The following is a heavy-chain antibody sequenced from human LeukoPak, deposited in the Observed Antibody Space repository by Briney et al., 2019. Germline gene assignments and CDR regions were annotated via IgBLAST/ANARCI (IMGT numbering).Heavy chain of an antibody. CDR3: ARGEVATSWGYYFDY. D-gene: IGHD5-12*01. CDR1: GGSISSYY. V-gene: IGHV4-59*01. Sequence: SETLSLTCTVSGGSISSYYWSWIRQPPGKGLEWIGYIYYSGSTNYNPSLKSRVTISVDTSKNQFSLKLSSVTAADTAVYYCARGEVATSWGYYFDYWGQGTLVTVSS. J-gene: IGHJ4*02. CDR2: IYYSGST.